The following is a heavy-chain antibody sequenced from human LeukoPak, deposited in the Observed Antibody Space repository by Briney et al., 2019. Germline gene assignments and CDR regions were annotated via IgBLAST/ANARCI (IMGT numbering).Heavy chain of an antibody. Sequence: PSETLSLTCSVSGGSITSSSYYWGWIRQPPKKGLEWIGSIYYTGGTFYSPSLKSRVTISVDTSKNQFSLKLSSVTAADTAVYYCAREGVGTYSSSSSGNAFDIWGQGTMVTVSS. CDR1: GGSITSSSYY. V-gene: IGHV4-39*07. CDR3: AREGVGTYSSSSSGNAFDI. J-gene: IGHJ3*02. D-gene: IGHD6-6*01. CDR2: IYYTGGT.